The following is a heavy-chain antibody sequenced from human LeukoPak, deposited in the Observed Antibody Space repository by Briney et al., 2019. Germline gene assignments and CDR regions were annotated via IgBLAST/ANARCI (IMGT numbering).Heavy chain of an antibody. Sequence: SETLSLTCTVSGGSISNSSYYWGWIRQPPGKGLEWIGSIYYSGSTYYNPSLKSRVTISVDTSKNQFSLKLSSVTAADTAVYYCARDAAGTCWFDPWGQGTLVTVSS. D-gene: IGHD6-13*01. J-gene: IGHJ5*02. CDR2: IYYSGST. CDR1: GGSISNSSYY. V-gene: IGHV4-39*07. CDR3: ARDAAGTCWFDP.